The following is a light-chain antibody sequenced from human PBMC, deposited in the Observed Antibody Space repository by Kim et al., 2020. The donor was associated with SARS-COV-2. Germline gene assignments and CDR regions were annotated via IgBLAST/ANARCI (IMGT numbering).Light chain of an antibody. V-gene: IGLV3-19*01. CDR2: GKN. CDR3: NSRDSSGNHFYV. Sequence: SSELTHDPAVSVALGQTVRITCQGDSLRSYYASWYQQKPGQAPVLVIYGKNNRPSGIPDRFSGSSSGNTASLTITGAQAEDEADYYCNSRDSSGNHFYVFGTGTKVTVL. J-gene: IGLJ1*01. CDR1: SLRSYY.